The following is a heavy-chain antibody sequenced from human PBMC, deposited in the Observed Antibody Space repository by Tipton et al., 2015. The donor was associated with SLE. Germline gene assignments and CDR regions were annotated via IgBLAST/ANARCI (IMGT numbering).Heavy chain of an antibody. D-gene: IGHD3-22*01. J-gene: IGHJ5*02. V-gene: IGHV4-59*01. CDR2: IYYSGST. CDR1: GGSINSYY. Sequence: TLSLTCSVSGGSINSYYWSWIRQPPGKGLEWIGYIYYSGSTNYNPSLKSRVTISVDTSKNQFSLKLSSVTAADTAVYYCARGALYYPSIVWFDPWGQGTLVTVSS. CDR3: ARGALYYPSIVWFDP.